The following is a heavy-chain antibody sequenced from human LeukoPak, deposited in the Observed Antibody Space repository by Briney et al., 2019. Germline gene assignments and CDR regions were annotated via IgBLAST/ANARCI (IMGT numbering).Heavy chain of an antibody. V-gene: IGHV4-34*01. CDR3: ARGVSVGSGSYYNYRYGY. J-gene: IGHJ4*02. Sequence: NPSETLSLTCAVYGGSFSGYYWSWIRQPPGKGLEWIGEINHSGSTNYNPSLKSRVAISVDTSKNQFSLKLSSVTAADTAVYYCARGVSVGSGSYYNYRYGYWGQGTLVTVSS. CDR2: INHSGST. CDR1: GGSFSGYY. D-gene: IGHD3-10*01.